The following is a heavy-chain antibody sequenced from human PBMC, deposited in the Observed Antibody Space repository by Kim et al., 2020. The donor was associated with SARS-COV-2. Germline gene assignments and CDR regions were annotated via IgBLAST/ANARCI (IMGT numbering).Heavy chain of an antibody. Sequence: STYDTACVKCRVTISAGTSKNQFSLKLSSVTAADTAVYYGARDSSGNLDYWGQGTLVTVSS. CDR2: ST. D-gene: IGHD3-22*01. V-gene: IGHV4-31*02. CDR3: ARDSSGNLDY. J-gene: IGHJ4*02.